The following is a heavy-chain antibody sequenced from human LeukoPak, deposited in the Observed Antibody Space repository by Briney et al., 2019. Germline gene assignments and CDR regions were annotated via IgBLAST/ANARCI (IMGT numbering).Heavy chain of an antibody. D-gene: IGHD2-15*01. Sequence: SETLSLTCTVSGGSISSSSYYWGWIRQPPGKGLEWIGSMYYSGSTYYNPSLKSRVTISVDTSKNQFSLKLSSVTAADTAVDYCARHEISGGYDYWGQGTLVTVSS. CDR2: MYYSGST. CDR1: GGSISSSSYY. CDR3: ARHEISGGYDY. J-gene: IGHJ4*02. V-gene: IGHV4-39*01.